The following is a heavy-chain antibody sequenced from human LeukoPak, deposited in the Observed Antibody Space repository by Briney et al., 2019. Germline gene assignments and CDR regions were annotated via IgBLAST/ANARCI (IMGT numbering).Heavy chain of an antibody. CDR2: INPSGGST. CDR1: GYTFIRYY. D-gene: IGHD4-17*01. CDR3: ARGGYGDRIDY. V-gene: IGHV1-46*01. Sequence: ASVKVSCKASGYTFIRYYMHWVRQAPGQRLEWMGIINPSGGSTSYAQKFQGRVTMTRGTSTSTVYMELSRLRSEDTAVYYCARGGYGDRIDYWGQGTLVSVSS. J-gene: IGHJ4*02.